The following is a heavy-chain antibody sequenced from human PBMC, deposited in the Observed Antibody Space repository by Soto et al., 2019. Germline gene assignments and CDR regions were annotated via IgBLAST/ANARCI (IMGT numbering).Heavy chain of an antibody. CDR2: IIPILGIA. CDR3: ATGGFGVVNLELGDAFDI. Sequence: QVQLVQSGAEVKKPGSSVKVSCKASGGTFSSYTISWVRQAPGPGLEWMGRIIPILGIANYAQKFQGRVTITADKSTSTAYMELSSLRSEDTAVYYCATGGFGVVNLELGDAFDIWGQGTMVTVSS. D-gene: IGHD3-3*01. J-gene: IGHJ3*02. V-gene: IGHV1-69*02. CDR1: GGTFSSYT.